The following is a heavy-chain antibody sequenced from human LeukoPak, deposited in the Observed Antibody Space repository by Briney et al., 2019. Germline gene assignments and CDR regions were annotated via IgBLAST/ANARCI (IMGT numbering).Heavy chain of an antibody. J-gene: IGHJ4*02. V-gene: IGHV1-58*01. CDR2: IVVGSGNT. CDR3: AAVGPILKAFDY. Sequence: SMKVSCKASGFTFTSSAVQWVRQARGQRLEWIGWIVVGSGNTNYAQKFQERVTITRDMSTSTAYMELSSLRSEDTAVYYCAAVGPILKAFDYWGQGTLVTVSS. CDR1: GFTFTSSA.